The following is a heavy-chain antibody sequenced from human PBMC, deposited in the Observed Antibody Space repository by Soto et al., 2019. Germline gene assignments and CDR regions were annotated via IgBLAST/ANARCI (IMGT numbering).Heavy chain of an antibody. V-gene: IGHV4-59*08. CDR2: IYYSGPT. CDR3: ERLLGGYVLTGQNYYFDN. Sequence: PSETLSLTCTVSACSTSSYYWSWIRQPPGKGLEWIAYIYYSGPTNYNPSLKSRVTITIDTPKNQFSLKLRSGTAEDTAVYYWERLLGGYVLTGQNYYFDNCGQGNLLTVSS. CDR1: ACSTSSYY. D-gene: IGHD3-9*01. J-gene: IGHJ4*02.